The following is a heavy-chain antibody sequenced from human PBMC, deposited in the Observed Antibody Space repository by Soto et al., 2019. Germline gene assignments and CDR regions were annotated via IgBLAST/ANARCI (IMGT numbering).Heavy chain of an antibody. J-gene: IGHJ1*01. D-gene: IGHD2-2*03. CDR3: APGYCRSDNCPFTH. CDR1: GFNFHTYT. CDR2: ISGTSESI. V-gene: IGHV3-48*02. Sequence: DVQLVESGGGLVKPGGSLRLSCAASGFNFHTYTMTWVRQAPGKGLEWVSYISGTSESIFYADSGKGRFTISRDNAKNALYLQLNSLRDEETAVYYCAPGYCRSDNCPFTHWGQGTLVTVSS.